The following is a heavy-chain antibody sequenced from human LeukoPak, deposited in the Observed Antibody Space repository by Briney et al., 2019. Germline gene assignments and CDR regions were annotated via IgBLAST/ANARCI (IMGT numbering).Heavy chain of an antibody. V-gene: IGHV3-30*18. D-gene: IGHD3-22*01. CDR2: ISYDGSNK. Sequence: GGSLRLSCAASGFTFSSYGMHWVRQAPGKGLEWVAVISYDGSNKYYADSVKGRFTISRDNSKNPLYLQMNSLRAEDTAVYYCAKSYDSTSFDPWGQGTLVTVSS. J-gene: IGHJ5*02. CDR3: AKSYDSTSFDP. CDR1: GFTFSSYG.